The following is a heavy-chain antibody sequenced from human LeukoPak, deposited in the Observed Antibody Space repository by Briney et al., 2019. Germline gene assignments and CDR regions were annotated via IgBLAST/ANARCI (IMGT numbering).Heavy chain of an antibody. CDR1: GGSISSSSYY. CDR2: IYYSGTT. CDR3: ASAEIYDILTRTADYFDY. Sequence: SETLSLTCTVSGGSISSSSYYWGWIRQPPGKGLEWIGWIYYSGTTYYNPSLKSRVTISVDTSKNQFSLKLSSVTAADTAVYFCASAEIYDILTRTADYFDYWGQGTLVTVSS. J-gene: IGHJ4*02. V-gene: IGHV4-39*01. D-gene: IGHD3-9*01.